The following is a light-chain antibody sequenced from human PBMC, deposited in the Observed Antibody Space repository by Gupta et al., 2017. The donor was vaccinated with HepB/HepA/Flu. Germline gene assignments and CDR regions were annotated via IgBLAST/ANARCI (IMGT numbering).Light chain of an antibody. V-gene: IGLV1-44*01. CDR3: AAWDDSLNGWV. Sequence: QSVLTQPPSASGTPGQRVNISCSGSSSNIGGNTVIWYQQLPGTAPKLLIHSNNQRPAGVPDRFSGSKSGTSASLAISGLQSDDEGEYYCAAWDDSLNGWVFGGGTKLTVL. CDR2: SNN. J-gene: IGLJ3*02. CDR1: SSNIGGNT.